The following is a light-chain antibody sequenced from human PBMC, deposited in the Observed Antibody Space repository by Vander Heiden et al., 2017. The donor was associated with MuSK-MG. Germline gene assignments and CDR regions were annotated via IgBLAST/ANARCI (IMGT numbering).Light chain of an antibody. CDR3: QQSVCTPQT. J-gene: IGKJ1*01. V-gene: IGKV1-39*01. CDR2: AAS. CDR1: QSISRY. Sequence: DIQMTQSPSSLSASVGDRVTITCRASQSISRYLNWYQQKPGKAPKLLIYAASSLPSGVPPRFSGSGSGTDFTLTISRLQPEDFATYYCQQSVCTPQTFGQGTKVEIK.